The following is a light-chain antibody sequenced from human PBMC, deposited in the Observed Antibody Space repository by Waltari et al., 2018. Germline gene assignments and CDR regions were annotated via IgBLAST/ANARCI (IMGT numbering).Light chain of an antibody. V-gene: IGLV3-21*02. CDR3: QVWDSVGDHPWV. J-gene: IGLJ3*02. CDR1: NIGSKN. Sequence: SYVLTQPPSVSVAPGQTAKSTCGGDNIGSKNVHWSQQRPGQAPVLVVYDDTDRPSGIPERFSGSNSGGAAILTITRVEAGDEADYYCQVWDSVGDHPWVFGGGTKVTVL. CDR2: DDT.